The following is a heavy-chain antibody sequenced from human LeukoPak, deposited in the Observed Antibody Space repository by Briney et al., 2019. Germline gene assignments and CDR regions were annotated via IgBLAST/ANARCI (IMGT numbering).Heavy chain of an antibody. V-gene: IGHV3-21*01. CDR2: ISGGGGNT. CDR3: ARSLTILYYDFWSGYSMGAFDI. CDR1: GFTFNHYG. D-gene: IGHD3-3*01. J-gene: IGHJ3*02. Sequence: RGGYLRHSCAASGFTFNHYGMTCIRQARCKGLKWVSVISGGGGNTHYADSVKGRFTIYRDNAKNSLYLQMNSLRAEDTAVYYCARSLTILYYDFWSGYSMGAFDIWGQGTMVTVSS.